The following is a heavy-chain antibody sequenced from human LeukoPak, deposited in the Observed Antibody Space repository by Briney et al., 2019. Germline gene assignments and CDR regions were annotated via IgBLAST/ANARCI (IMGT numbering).Heavy chain of an antibody. CDR2: ISYDGSNK. V-gene: IGHV3-30*04. D-gene: IGHD3-10*01. Sequence: PGRSLRLSCAASGFTFSSYAMHWVRQAPGKGLEWVAVISYDGSNKYYADSVKGRFTISRDNSKNTLYLQMNSLRAEDTAVYYCARSAALTMVRGVPGDYWGQGTQVTVSS. CDR1: GFTFSSYA. CDR3: ARSAALTMVRGVPGDY. J-gene: IGHJ4*02.